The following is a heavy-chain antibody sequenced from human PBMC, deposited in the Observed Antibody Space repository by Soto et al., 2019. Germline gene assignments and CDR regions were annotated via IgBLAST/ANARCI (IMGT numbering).Heavy chain of an antibody. CDR3: AKSLIAARPYSTFDP. V-gene: IGHV3-23*01. CDR2: ISGSGGSK. J-gene: IGHJ5*02. CDR1: GFTFSSYA. D-gene: IGHD6-6*01. Sequence: GGSLRLSCAASGFTFSSYAMSWVRQAPGKGLEWVSAISGSGGSKYYADSVKGRFTISRDNSKNTLYLQMNSLRAEDTAVYYCAKSLIAARPYSTFDPWGQGTLVTVSS.